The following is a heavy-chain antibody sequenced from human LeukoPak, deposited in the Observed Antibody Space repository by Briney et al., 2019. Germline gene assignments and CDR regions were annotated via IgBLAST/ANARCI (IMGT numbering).Heavy chain of an antibody. V-gene: IGHV3-7*03. CDR3: TTDTWYSAGH. CDR1: GLIYNGSW. J-gene: IGHJ4*02. CDR2: IEKDGSEK. D-gene: IGHD2-15*01. Sequence: PGRSLRLSCTASGLIYNGSWMAWIRQAPGKGLEWVAIIEKDGSEKYYVDSKKGRFTISRDNAKNSLVPQMNSLRAEDTAIYDCTTDTWYSAGHWGQGTLVTVSS.